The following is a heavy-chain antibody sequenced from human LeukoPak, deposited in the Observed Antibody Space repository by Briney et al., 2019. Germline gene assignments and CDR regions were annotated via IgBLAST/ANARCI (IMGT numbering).Heavy chain of an antibody. CDR3: ARDPPQYYDFAIYGMDV. CDR2: IIPILGTA. J-gene: IGHJ6*02. D-gene: IGHD3-3*01. Sequence: GASVKVSCKASGGTFSSYAISWVRQAPGQGLEWMGGIIPILGTANYAQKFQGRVTITAEESTSTAYMELSSLRSEDTAVYYCARDPPQYYDFAIYGMDVWGQGTTVTVSS. CDR1: GGTFSSYA. V-gene: IGHV1-69*13.